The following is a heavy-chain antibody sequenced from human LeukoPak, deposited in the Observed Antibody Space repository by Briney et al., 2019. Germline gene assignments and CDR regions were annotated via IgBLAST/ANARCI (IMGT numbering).Heavy chain of an antibody. D-gene: IGHD5-18*01. CDR1: GFTFSSYG. V-gene: IGHV3-33*01. J-gene: IGHJ4*02. Sequence: GGSLRLSCAASGFTFSSYGMHWVRQAPGKGLEWVAVIWYDGSNKYYADSVKGRFTISRDNPKNTLYLQMNSLRAEDTAVYYCARDMSGYSYGSLDYWAREPWSPSPQ. CDR2: IWYDGSNK. CDR3: ARDMSGYSYGSLDY.